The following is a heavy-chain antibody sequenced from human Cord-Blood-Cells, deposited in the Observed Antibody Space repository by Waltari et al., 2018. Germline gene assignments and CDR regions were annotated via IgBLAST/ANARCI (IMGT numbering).Heavy chain of an antibody. V-gene: IGHV3-30*04. CDR1: GFTFSSYA. J-gene: IGHJ4*02. Sequence: QVQLVESGGGVVQPGRSRRLSCAASGFTFSSYAMHWVRQAPGKGLEWVAVISYAGSNKYYADSVKGRFTISRDNSKNTLYLQMNSLRAEDTAVYYCARDRVLAADYWGQGTLVTVSS. CDR2: ISYAGSNK. CDR3: ARDRVLAADY. D-gene: IGHD3-10*01.